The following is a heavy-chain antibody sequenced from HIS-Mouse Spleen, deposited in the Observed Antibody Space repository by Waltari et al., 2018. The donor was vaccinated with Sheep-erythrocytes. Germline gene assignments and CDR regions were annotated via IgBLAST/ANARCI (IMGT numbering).Heavy chain of an antibody. CDR2: IIPILGIA. V-gene: IGHV1-69*02. J-gene: IGHJ4*02. CDR3: AQTGATTPHFDY. CDR1: GGTFSSYA. Sequence: QVQLVQSWAEVKKPGSSVKVSCKASGGTFSSYAISWVRQAPGQGLEWMGRIIPILGIANYAQKFQCRVTITADKSTSTAYMELSSLRSEDTAVYYCAQTGATTPHFDYWGQGTLVTVSS. D-gene: IGHD1-26*01.